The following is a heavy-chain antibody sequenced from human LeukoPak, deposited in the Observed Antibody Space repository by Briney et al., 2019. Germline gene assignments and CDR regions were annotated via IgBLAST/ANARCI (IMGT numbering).Heavy chain of an antibody. J-gene: IGHJ4*02. Sequence: GGSLRLSCAASGFTFSRHWMGWVRQPPGKGLVWVSRINSDGGSTTYADSVKGRFTISRDNARNTLYLQMNSLRAEDTAVYYCARSPYGGYGDNWGQGTLVTVSS. V-gene: IGHV3-74*01. CDR2: INSDGGST. CDR3: ARSPYGGYGDN. CDR1: GFTFSRHW. D-gene: IGHD4-17*01.